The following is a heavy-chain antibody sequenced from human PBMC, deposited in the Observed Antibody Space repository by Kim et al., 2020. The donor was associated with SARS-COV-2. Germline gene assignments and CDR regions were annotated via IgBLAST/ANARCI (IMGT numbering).Heavy chain of an antibody. CDR2: MYYSGST. V-gene: IGHV4-59*13. D-gene: IGHD5-12*01. J-gene: IGHJ3*01. CDR1: GGSMSSFY. Sequence: SETLSLTCTVSGGSMSSFYWTWIRQPPGTGLEWIGFMYYSGSTNYNPSLKSRVTISADTSKNQFSLKLTSVTAADTAVFYFARDRGGYVYSFVVWGQGTVVTVSS. CDR3: ARDRGGYVYSFVV.